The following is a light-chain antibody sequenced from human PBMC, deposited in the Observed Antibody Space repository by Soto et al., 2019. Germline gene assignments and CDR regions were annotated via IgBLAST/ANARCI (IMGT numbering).Light chain of an antibody. V-gene: IGKV3-15*01. CDR3: QQYNNWPLT. CDR1: QSVSDY. J-gene: IGKJ1*01. CDR2: GAS. Sequence: ETLMTQSPATLSVSPGERATLSCRASQSVSDYLAWYQQRPGQAPRLLIFGASTRATGFPARFSGSGSGTEFTLTISSLQSEDFAVYYCQQYNNWPLTFGQGTKVDIK.